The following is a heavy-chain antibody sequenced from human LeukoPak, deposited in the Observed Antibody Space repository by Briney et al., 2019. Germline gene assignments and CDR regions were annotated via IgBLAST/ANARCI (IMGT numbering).Heavy chain of an antibody. V-gene: IGHV1-2*02. CDR3: GRFKIPTINVFDI. D-gene: IGHD3-9*01. Sequence: ASVKVSCKASGYTFTFTGYYMHWVRQAPGQGLEWMGWINPNSGGTNYEQKFQGRVTMTRDTSISTAYMELSRLRSDDTAVYYCGRFKIPTINVFDIGAKGTMVPVFS. J-gene: IGHJ3*02. CDR1: GYTFTFTGYY. CDR2: INPNSGGT.